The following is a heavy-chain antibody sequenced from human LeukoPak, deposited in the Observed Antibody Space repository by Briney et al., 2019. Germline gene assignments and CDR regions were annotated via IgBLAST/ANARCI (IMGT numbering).Heavy chain of an antibody. Sequence: PSETLSLTCTVSGGSISNYYWSWIRQPPGKGLEWIGYIHYSGSTSYNLSLKSRVTISVDTSKNQFSLKLSSMTAADTAVYYCARGPRVTFDYWGQGTLVTVSS. V-gene: IGHV4-59*01. CDR3: ARGPRVTFDY. J-gene: IGHJ4*02. CDR2: IHYSGST. D-gene: IGHD3-10*01. CDR1: GGSISNYY.